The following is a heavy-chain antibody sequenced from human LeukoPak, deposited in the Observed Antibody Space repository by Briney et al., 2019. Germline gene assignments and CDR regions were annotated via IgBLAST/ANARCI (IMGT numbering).Heavy chain of an antibody. V-gene: IGHV4-59*01. J-gene: IGHJ4*02. D-gene: IGHD3-10*01. CDR3: ARDLVVRGVYYFDY. CDR2: IYYSGST. CDR1: GGSISSYY. Sequence: SETLSLTCTVSGGSISSYYWSWIRQPPGKGLEWIGYIYYSGSTNYNPSLKSRVTISVDTSKNQFSLKLSSVTAADTAVYYCARDLVVRGVYYFDYWGQGTLVTVSS.